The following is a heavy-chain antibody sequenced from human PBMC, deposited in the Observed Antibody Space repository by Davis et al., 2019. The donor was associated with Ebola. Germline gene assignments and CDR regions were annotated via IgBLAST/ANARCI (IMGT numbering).Heavy chain of an antibody. J-gene: IGHJ6*03. D-gene: IGHD3-3*02. CDR2: IIPMFGTR. Sequence: SVTVSCKASGGAFNSYAISWVRQAPGQGLEWMGGIIPMFGTRNYAQKFQGRVTISADESTSTAYMELTSLNSEDTAVYYCTFTFMKIRYYYYYRDVWGEGTTVAVSS. CDR3: TFTFMKIRYYYYYRDV. V-gene: IGHV1-69*13. CDR1: GGAFNSYA.